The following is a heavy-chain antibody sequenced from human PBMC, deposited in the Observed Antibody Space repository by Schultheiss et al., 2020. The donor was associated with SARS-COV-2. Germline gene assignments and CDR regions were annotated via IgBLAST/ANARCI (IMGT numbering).Heavy chain of an antibody. CDR2: INSDGSST. J-gene: IGHJ4*02. CDR3: ARSIAVAGTDY. CDR1: GFTFSSYA. Sequence: GESLKISCAASGFTFSSYAMSWVRQAPGKGLEWVSRINSDGSSTNYADSVKGRFTISRDNSKNTLYLQMNSLRAEDTAVYYCARSIAVAGTDYWGQGTLVTVSS. D-gene: IGHD6-19*01. V-gene: IGHV3-23*01.